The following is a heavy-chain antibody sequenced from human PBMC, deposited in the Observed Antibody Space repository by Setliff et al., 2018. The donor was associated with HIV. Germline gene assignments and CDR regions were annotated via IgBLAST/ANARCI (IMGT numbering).Heavy chain of an antibody. CDR2: IIPIFGTA. D-gene: IGHD2-15*01. V-gene: IGHV1-69*06. J-gene: IGHJ4*02. CDR3: AKELSYCSGGNCYFDS. CDR1: GGTFSSYA. Sequence: AASVMVSCKASGGTFSSYAISWVRQAPGQGLEWMGGIIPIFGTANYAQKFQGRVTITADKSTRTAYMELSSLRSEDTAVYYCAKELSYCSGGNCYFDSWGQGTLVTVSS.